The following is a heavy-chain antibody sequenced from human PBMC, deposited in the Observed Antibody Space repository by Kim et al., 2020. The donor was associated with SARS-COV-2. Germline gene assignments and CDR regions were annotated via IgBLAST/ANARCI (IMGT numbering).Heavy chain of an antibody. D-gene: IGHD1-1*01. J-gene: IGHJ4*02. V-gene: IGHV3-48*03. CDR3: AREWNFFDF. CDR2: ISTGGDII. CDR1: GFTFSHHE. Sequence: GGSLRLSCAASGFTFSHHEMNWVRQAPGKGLEWLSYISTGGDIIYYADSVKGRFTISRDNARNSLYLQMNGLRAEDTAVYYCAREWNFFDFWGQGTLVTVSS.